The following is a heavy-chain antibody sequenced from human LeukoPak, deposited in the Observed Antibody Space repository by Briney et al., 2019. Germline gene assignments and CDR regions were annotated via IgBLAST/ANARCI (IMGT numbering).Heavy chain of an antibody. CDR3: ARALPALDDYYYYYMDV. J-gene: IGHJ6*03. V-gene: IGHV4-30-4*08. D-gene: IGHD2-2*01. Sequence: PSETLSLTCTVSGGSISIGDYYWSWIRQPPGKGLEWIGYIYYSGSTYYNPSLKSRVTISVDTSKNQFSLKLSSVTAADTAVYYCARALPALDDYYYYYMDVWGKGTTVTVSS. CDR1: GGSISIGDYY. CDR2: IYYSGST.